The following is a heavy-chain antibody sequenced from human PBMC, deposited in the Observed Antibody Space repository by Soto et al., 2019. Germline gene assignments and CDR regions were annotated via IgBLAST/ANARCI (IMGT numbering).Heavy chain of an antibody. J-gene: IGHJ4*02. CDR1: GYLFTSNG. Sequence: QVQLVQSGAEVKKPGASVKVSCKASGYLFTSNGISWVRQAPGQGLEWLGWINVHNGNSNYAQKFQGRVTMTTDTSTSTAYMEVRTLKSDDTAIYYCAGVELMIRGRHDYWGQGTLVTVSS. CDR2: INVHNGNS. V-gene: IGHV1-18*04. D-gene: IGHD3-10*01. CDR3: AGVELMIRGRHDY.